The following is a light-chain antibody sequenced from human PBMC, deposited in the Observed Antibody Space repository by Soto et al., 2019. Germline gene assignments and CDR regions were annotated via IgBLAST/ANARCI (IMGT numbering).Light chain of an antibody. V-gene: IGKV1-9*01. CDR1: QGIINN. Sequence: IQLTQSPSSLSASVGDRVTITCRASQGIINNLAWYQQKPVKAPKLLIFAASILQSGVPSRFSGSGSGTDFTLAISSLQPEDFASYYCQQVNGYPRTFGQGTKVDIK. CDR2: AAS. CDR3: QQVNGYPRT. J-gene: IGKJ1*01.